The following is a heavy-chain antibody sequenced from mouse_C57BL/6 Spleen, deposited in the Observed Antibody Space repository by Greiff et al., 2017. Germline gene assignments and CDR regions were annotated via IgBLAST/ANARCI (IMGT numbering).Heavy chain of an antibody. V-gene: IGHV1-81*01. CDR2: IYPRSGNT. CDR3: ARHSSSSLYFDV. D-gene: IGHD1-1*01. J-gene: IGHJ1*03. Sequence: VQLQQSGAELARPGASVKLSCKASGYTFTSYGISWVKQRTGQGLEWIGEIYPRSGNTYYNEKFKGKATLTADKSSSTAYMELRSLTSEDSSVYVCARHSSSSLYFDVWGTGTTVTVSS. CDR1: GYTFTSYG.